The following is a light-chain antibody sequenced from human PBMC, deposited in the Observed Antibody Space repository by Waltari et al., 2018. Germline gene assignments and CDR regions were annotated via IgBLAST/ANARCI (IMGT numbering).Light chain of an antibody. CDR3: LLYDGSDQV. Sequence: QTVVTQEHSLTVSPGGAVTLTRASSAGAVTSGNYPNWIQQKPGQVPRSLIHSTTNRHSWTPARFSGSLLGGKAALTLSGVQPEDEAEYYCLLYDGSDQVFGGGTKLTVL. J-gene: IGLJ3*02. CDR1: AGAVTSGNY. CDR2: STT. V-gene: IGLV7-43*01.